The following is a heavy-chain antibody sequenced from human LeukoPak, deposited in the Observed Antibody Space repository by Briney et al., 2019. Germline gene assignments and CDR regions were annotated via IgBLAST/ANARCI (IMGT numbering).Heavy chain of an antibody. D-gene: IGHD5-24*01. CDR3: AKDLGGDGYNWFDP. V-gene: IGHV3-9*01. Sequence: LSLTCAVYGGSFSGYYWSWIRQPPGKGLEWVSGISWNSGSIGYADSVKGRFTISRDNAKNTLYLQMNSLRAEDTAVYYCAKDLGGDGYNWFDPWGQGTLATVSS. J-gene: IGHJ5*02. CDR1: GGSFSGYY. CDR2: ISWNSGSI.